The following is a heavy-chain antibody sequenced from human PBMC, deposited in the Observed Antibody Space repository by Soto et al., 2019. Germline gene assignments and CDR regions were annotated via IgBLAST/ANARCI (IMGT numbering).Heavy chain of an antibody. V-gene: IGHV5-10-1*01. CDR3: ARVELYYYDSSGYYYYYYGMDV. CDR1: GYSFTSYW. CDR2: IDPSDSYT. Sequence: GESLKISCNGSGYSFTSYWISWVRQMPGKGLEWMGRIDPSDSYTNYSPSFQGHVTISADKSISTAYLQWSSLKASDTAMYYCARVELYYYDSSGYYYYYYGMDVWGQGTTVT. J-gene: IGHJ6*02. D-gene: IGHD3-22*01.